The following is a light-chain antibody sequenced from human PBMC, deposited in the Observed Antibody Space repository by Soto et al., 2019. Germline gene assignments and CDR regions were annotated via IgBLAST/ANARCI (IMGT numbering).Light chain of an antibody. J-gene: IGKJ1*01. CDR3: QQYGSSQWT. Sequence: EIVMTHSPATLSVSPGERATLSCRASQSVSGNLAWYQQKPGQAPRLLIYGASTRATGIPARFSGSGSGTELTLTISSLQSEDFAVYYCQQYGSSQWTVGQGTKVHIK. CDR1: QSVSGN. V-gene: IGKV3-15*01. CDR2: GAS.